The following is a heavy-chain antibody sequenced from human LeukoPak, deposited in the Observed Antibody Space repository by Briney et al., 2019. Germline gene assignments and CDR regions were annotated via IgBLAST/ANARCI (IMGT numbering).Heavy chain of an antibody. CDR3: AKGIAVAGTLLTPPDC. J-gene: IGHJ4*02. D-gene: IGHD6-19*01. CDR1: GFTFSSYG. CDR2: ISYDGSNK. V-gene: IGHV3-30*18. Sequence: GGSLRLSCAASGFTFSSYGMHGVRQAPGKGLEGVAVISYDGSNKYYADSVKGRFTISRDNSKNTLYLQMNSLRAEDTAVYYCAKGIAVAGTLLTPPDCWGQGTLVTVSS.